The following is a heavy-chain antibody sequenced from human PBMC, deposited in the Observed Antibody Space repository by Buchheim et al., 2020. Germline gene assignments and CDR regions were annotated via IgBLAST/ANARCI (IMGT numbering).Heavy chain of an antibody. J-gene: IGHJ5*02. Sequence: QVQLVQSGAEVKRPGASVKVSCKTSGYTFTSYSMHWVRQAPGQGLEWMGIINPSGDITSYEQKFQGRVTMTRDKSTNTVDMELSSLRSDDTAVYYCAREIYGSGQTWGQGTL. V-gene: IGHV1-46*03. CDR2: INPSGDIT. D-gene: IGHD3-10*01. CDR1: GYTFTSYS. CDR3: AREIYGSGQT.